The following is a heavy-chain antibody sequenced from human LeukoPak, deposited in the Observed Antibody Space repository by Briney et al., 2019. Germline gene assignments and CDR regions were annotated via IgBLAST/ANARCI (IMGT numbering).Heavy chain of an antibody. CDR3: AKDSWSRNGIYDAFDI. CDR1: GFTFNSYA. CDR2: VGGDDTN. D-gene: IGHD2-8*01. J-gene: IGHJ3*02. V-gene: IGHV3-23*01. Sequence: GGSLRLSCAASGFTFNSYAMNWVRQAPGKGLEWVSVVGGDDTNYYIDSAKGRFTISRDNSKNTLSLQMNNLRPEDTAVYYCAKDSWSRNGIYDAFDIWGQRTMVTVSS.